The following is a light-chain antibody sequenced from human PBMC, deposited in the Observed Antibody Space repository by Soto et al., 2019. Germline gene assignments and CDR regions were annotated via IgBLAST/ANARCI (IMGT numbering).Light chain of an antibody. CDR3: SSYTSSNTLV. CDR1: SSDVGGYKY. CDR2: EVS. J-gene: IGLJ1*01. Sequence: QSALTQPASVSGSPGQSITISCTGTSSDVGGYKYVSWYQQHPGKVPKLMIYEVSNRPSGVSNRFSGSKSANTASLTISGLQAEDGADYYCSSYTSSNTLVFGTGTKLTVL. V-gene: IGLV2-14*01.